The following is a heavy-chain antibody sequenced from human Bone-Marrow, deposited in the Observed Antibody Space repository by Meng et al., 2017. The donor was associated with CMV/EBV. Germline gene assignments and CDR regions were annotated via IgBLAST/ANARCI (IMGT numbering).Heavy chain of an antibody. CDR1: GYTFTSYP. CDR2: ISAYNGNT. CDR3: ARDRYDFWSGDRYFDY. D-gene: IGHD3-3*01. Sequence: ASVKVSCKASGYTFTSYPIHWVRQAPGQGLEWMGWISAYNGNTNYAQKFQGRVTMTTDTSTSTAYMELSSLRSEDTAVYYCARDRYDFWSGDRYFDYWGQGTLVTVSS. V-gene: IGHV1-18*04. J-gene: IGHJ4*02.